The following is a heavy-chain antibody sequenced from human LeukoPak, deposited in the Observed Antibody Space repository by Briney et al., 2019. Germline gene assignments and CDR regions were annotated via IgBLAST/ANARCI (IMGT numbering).Heavy chain of an antibody. Sequence: PGGSVRLSCAASGFTFDDYAMHWVRQAPGKGLEWVSLISGDGGSTYYADSVKGRFTISRDNRKNSLYLQMNSLRTEDTALYYCAKDRGSGYSYGYYYYGMDVWGQGTTVTVSS. CDR3: AKDRGSGYSYGYYYYGMDV. CDR2: ISGDGGST. CDR1: GFTFDDYA. V-gene: IGHV3-43*02. J-gene: IGHJ6*02. D-gene: IGHD5-18*01.